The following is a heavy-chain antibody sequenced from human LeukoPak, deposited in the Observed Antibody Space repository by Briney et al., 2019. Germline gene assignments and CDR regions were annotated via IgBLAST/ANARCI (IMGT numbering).Heavy chain of an antibody. D-gene: IGHD3-3*01. CDR1: GFTFTSAW. V-gene: IGHV3-23*01. CDR2: ISGSGGST. J-gene: IGHJ6*02. CDR3: AKGLRFLEWFDGMDV. Sequence: GSLRLSCAASGFTFTSAWMSWVRQAPGKGLEWVSAISGSGGSTYYADSVKGRFTISRDNSKNTLYLQMNSLRAEDTAVYYCAKGLRFLEWFDGMDVWGQGTTVTVSS.